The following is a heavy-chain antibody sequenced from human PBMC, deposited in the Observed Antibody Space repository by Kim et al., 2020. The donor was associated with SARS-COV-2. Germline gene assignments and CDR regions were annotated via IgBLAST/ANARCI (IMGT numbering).Heavy chain of an antibody. V-gene: IGHV3-15*01. CDR1: GFTFSNTW. CDR2: IKSKTDGETT. J-gene: IGHJ5*02. Sequence: GGSLRLSCAASGFTFSNTWMSWVRQAPGKGLEWVGRIKSKTDGETTDYAAPVKGRFTISRDDSKNTLYLQMNSLETEDTALYYCTTLISAHGRGAWGQGTPVTVSS. CDR3: TTLISAHGRGA. D-gene: IGHD6-25*01.